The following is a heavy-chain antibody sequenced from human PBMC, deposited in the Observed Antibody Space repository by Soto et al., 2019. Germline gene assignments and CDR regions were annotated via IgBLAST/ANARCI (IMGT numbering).Heavy chain of an antibody. Sequence: GASVKVSCKASGYTFTSDGISWVRQAPGQGLEWMGWISAYNGNTNYAQKLQGRVTMTTDTSTSTAYMELRSLRSDDTAVYYCARDFRGYCGGDCLDYYYGMDVWGQGTTVTVS. V-gene: IGHV1-18*04. D-gene: IGHD2-21*02. CDR2: ISAYNGNT. J-gene: IGHJ6*02. CDR1: GYTFTSDG. CDR3: ARDFRGYCGGDCLDYYYGMDV.